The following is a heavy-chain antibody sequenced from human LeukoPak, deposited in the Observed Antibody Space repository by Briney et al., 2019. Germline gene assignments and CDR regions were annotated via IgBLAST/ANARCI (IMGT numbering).Heavy chain of an antibody. CDR3: ARRIDYGDFGGGFDY. CDR2: IIPILGIA. CDR1: GGTFSSYA. V-gene: IGHV1-69*04. D-gene: IGHD4-17*01. Sequence: SAKVSCKASGGTFSSYAISWVRQAPGQGLEWMGRIIPILGIANYAQKFQGRVTITADKSTSTAYMELSSLRSEDTAVYYCARRIDYGDFGGGFDYWGQGTLVTVSS. J-gene: IGHJ4*02.